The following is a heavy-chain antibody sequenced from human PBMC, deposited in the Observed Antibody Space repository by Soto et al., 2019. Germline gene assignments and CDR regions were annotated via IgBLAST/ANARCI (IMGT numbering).Heavy chain of an antibody. D-gene: IGHD3-16*02. J-gene: IGHJ4*02. CDR2: IYYSGGT. CDR1: GGSISSGGYY. Sequence: QVQLQESGPGLVKPSQTLSLTCTVSGGSISSGGYYWSWIRQHPGKGLEWIGYIYYSGGTYYNPSLKSRVTISVDTSKNQFSLKLSSVTAADTAVYYCARERNDYIWGSYRLYYFDYWGQGTLVTVSS. V-gene: IGHV4-31*03. CDR3: ARERNDYIWGSYRLYYFDY.